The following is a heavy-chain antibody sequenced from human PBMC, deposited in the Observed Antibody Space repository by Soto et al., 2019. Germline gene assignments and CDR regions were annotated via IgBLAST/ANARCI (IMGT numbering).Heavy chain of an antibody. J-gene: IGHJ5*02. V-gene: IGHV4-59*01. CDR2: VYHTGRT. Sequence: PSETLSLTCTVSGGSISSYYLSWIRQRPGKGLEWIGYVYHTGRTSYNPSLKSRVSISMDTSKNQFSLNLDSVTAAETAVYYCARSIPGIAVATVFDPWGQGTLVTVSS. CDR3: ARSIPGIAVATVFDP. D-gene: IGHD6-19*01. CDR1: GGSISSYY.